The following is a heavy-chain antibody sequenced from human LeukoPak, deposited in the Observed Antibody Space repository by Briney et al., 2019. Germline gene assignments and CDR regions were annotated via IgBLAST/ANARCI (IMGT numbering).Heavy chain of an antibody. D-gene: IGHD2-2*01. V-gene: IGHV3-53*01. Sequence: GGSLRLSCAASGFTVSSNYMSWVPQAPGQGLEWVSAIYSGGSTYYADSVKGRFTISRDNSKNTLYLQMNSLRAEDTAVYYCAGFALWDCSSTSCPDYWGQGTLVTVSS. CDR2: IYSGGST. J-gene: IGHJ4*02. CDR1: GFTVSSNY. CDR3: AGFALWDCSSTSCPDY.